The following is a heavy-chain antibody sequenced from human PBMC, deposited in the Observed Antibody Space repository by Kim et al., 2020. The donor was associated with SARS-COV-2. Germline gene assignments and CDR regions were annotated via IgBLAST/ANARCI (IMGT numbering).Heavy chain of an antibody. CDR3: ARGSGVFQH. D-gene: IGHD3-10*01. V-gene: IGHV4-34*01. Sequence: SETLSLTCAVYGGSFSGYYWSWIRQPPGKGLEGIGEINNSGSTNYNPSLKSRVTISVDTSKNQFSLKLSSVTAADTAVYYCARGSGVFQHWGQGTLVTVSS. CDR1: GGSFSGYY. CDR2: INNSGST. J-gene: IGHJ1*01.